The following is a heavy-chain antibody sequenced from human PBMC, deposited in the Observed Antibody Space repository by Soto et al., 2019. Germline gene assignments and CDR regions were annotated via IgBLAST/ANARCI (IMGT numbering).Heavy chain of an antibody. V-gene: IGHV1-18*04. CDR1: GYTFTSYG. CDR2: ISVYSGST. CDR3: ARDSWGLAVPDYHYYAMDV. J-gene: IGHJ6*02. D-gene: IGHD6-19*01. Sequence: QVQLVQSGAEVKKPGASVRVSCEASGYTFTSYGISWVRQAPGQGLEWMGWISVYSGSTNYAQKLQGRVTMTTDRCTRAVYMELRSLRSDDTAVYYCARDSWGLAVPDYHYYAMDVWGQGTTVTVS.